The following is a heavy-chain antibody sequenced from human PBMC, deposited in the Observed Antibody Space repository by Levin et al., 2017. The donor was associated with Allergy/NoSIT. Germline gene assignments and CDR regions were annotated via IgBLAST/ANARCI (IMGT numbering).Heavy chain of an antibody. V-gene: IGHV4-59*01. D-gene: IGHD3-16*01. J-gene: IGHJ1*01. CDR3: ARDTGGWYFDR. Sequence: SETLSLTCTVSGSTTSLFYWNWIRQTPGKGLQRIGSINYSGSTKYNPSLKSRVTMSLDKSKNQFPLLLPPVTAADTAAYYCARDTGGWYFDRWGQRTLVAVSS. CDR2: INYSGST. CDR1: GSTTSLFY.